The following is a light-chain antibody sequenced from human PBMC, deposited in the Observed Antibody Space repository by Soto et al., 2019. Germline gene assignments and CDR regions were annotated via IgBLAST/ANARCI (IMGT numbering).Light chain of an antibody. J-gene: IGKJ1*01. CDR2: AAS. Sequence: EIVMTQSPGTLSVSPGERATLSCRASQSVSNNLAWYQQKPRQAPRLLIYAASTRATGIPARFSGSGSGTEFTLTISSLQSEDFAVYYCQQYNNWPPWTFGQGTKVEIK. CDR3: QQYNNWPPWT. V-gene: IGKV3-15*01. CDR1: QSVSNN.